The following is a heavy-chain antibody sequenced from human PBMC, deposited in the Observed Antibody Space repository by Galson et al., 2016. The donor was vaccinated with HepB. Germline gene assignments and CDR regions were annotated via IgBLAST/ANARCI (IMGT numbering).Heavy chain of an antibody. D-gene: IGHD7-27*01. Sequence: SLRLSCAASGFIFSTYDMHWVRQVTGKGLEWVSGIGTADDTYYPDSVKGRFIISRENAKNSLYPQMNSLRAGDTAVYYCARVGIRDAFDVWGRGTMVTVSS. J-gene: IGHJ3*01. V-gene: IGHV3-13*01. CDR1: GFIFSTYD. CDR2: IGTADDT. CDR3: ARVGIRDAFDV.